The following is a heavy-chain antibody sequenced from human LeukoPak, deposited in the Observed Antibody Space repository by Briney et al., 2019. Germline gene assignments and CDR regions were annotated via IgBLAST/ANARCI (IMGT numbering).Heavy chain of an antibody. CDR1: GFTFSSYA. V-gene: IGHV3-23*01. CDR2: ISGSGGST. J-gene: IGHJ4*02. CDR3: AKSGHDSSGYYRPYYFDY. D-gene: IGHD3-22*01. Sequence: SGGSLRLSCAASGFTFSSYAMSWVRQAPGKGLEWVSAISGSGGSTYYADSVKGRFTISRDNSKNTLYLHMNSLRAEDTAVYYCAKSGHDSSGYYRPYYFDYWGQGTLVTVSS.